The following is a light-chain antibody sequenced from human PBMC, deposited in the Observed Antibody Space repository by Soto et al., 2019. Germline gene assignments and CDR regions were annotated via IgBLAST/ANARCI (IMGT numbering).Light chain of an antibody. V-gene: IGKV1-39*01. CDR2: AAS. J-gene: IGKJ1*01. CDR1: QSISRY. CDR3: QQNYRATPWT. Sequence: DIQMTQSPSSLSASVGDRITITCRASQSISRYLNWYQHKPGKAPKLLINAASSLERGVPSRFSGGGSGTDFPLNGNSLQTDDVATYYCQQNYRATPWTFGQGTKVEVK.